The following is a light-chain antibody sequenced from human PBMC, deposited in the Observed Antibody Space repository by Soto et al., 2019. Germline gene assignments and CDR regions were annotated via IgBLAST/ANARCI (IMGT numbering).Light chain of an antibody. J-gene: IGKJ5*01. Sequence: ENLLTQSPGTLSLSPGEGATLSCRASRGVSANYLAWYQQNPGQAPTLLIYGASIRAAGIPDRFSGSGSGTDFTLTISRLEPEDFAVYYCQQYGSSPTFGQGTRLEIK. CDR2: GAS. CDR1: RGVSANY. V-gene: IGKV3-20*01. CDR3: QQYGSSPT.